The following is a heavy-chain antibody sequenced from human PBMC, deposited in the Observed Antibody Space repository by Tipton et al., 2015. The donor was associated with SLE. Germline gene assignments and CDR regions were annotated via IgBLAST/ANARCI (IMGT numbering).Heavy chain of an antibody. CDR3: ARLTIFGVVIIGNYYYGMDV. J-gene: IGHJ6*02. V-gene: IGHV4-39*07. CDR2: IYHSGST. CDR1: GGSVSSSSYY. D-gene: IGHD3-3*01. Sequence: TLSLTCTVSGGSVSSSSYYWGWIRQPPGKGLEWIGSIYHSGSTYYNPSLKSRVTISVDTSKNQFSLKLSSVTAADTAVYYCARLTIFGVVIIGNYYYGMDVWGQGTTVTVSS.